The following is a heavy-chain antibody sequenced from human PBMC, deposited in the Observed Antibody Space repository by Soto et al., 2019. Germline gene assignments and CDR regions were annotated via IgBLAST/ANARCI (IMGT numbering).Heavy chain of an antibody. J-gene: IGHJ5*02. V-gene: IGHV4-30-4*01. Sequence: QVQLQESGPGLVKPSQTLSLTCTVSGGSISSGDYYWSWIRQPPGKGLEWIGYIYYSGSTYYNPSLKSRVTISVDTSKNQFSLKLSSVTASDTAVYYCARGRGYSYCQTERDWFDPWGQGTLVTVSS. D-gene: IGHD5-18*01. CDR2: IYYSGST. CDR1: GGSISSGDYY. CDR3: ARGRGYSYCQTERDWFDP.